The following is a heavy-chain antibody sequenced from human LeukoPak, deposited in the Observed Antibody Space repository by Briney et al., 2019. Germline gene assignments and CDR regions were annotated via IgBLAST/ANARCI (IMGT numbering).Heavy chain of an antibody. CDR3: ARDWVVMPDY. D-gene: IGHD4-23*01. CDR1: GFTFSSYS. V-gene: IGHV3-21*01. CDR2: ISSSSSYI. J-gene: IGHJ4*02. Sequence: GGSLRLSCAASGFTFSSYSMNWVRQAPGKGLEWVSSISSSSSYIYYADSVKGRSTISRDNAKNSLYLQMNSLRAEDTAVYYCARDWVVMPDYWGQGTLVTVSS.